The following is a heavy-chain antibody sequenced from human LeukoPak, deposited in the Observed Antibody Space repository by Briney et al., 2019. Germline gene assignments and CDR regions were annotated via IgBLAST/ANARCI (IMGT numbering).Heavy chain of an antibody. CDR3: ASQAYYDFWSGYHQFDY. Sequence: SVKVSCKASGGTFSSYAISWVRQAPGQGLEWMGGIIPIFGTANYAQKFQGRVTITTDESTSTAYMELSSLRSEDTAVYYCASQAYYDFWSGYHQFDYWGQGTLVTVSS. CDR2: IIPIFGTA. D-gene: IGHD3-3*01. J-gene: IGHJ4*02. V-gene: IGHV1-69*05. CDR1: GGTFSSYA.